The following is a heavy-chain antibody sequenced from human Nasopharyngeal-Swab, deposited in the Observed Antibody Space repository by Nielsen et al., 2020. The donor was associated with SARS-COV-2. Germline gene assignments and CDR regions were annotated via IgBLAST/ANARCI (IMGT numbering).Heavy chain of an antibody. Sequence: GESLKISCAASGFTFSHAWMTWVRQAPGKGLEWVGRINIKTDGGTTDYAAPVKGRFIISRDDPKNTLYLQMNSLKTEDTAVYYCTTLDDNSGYFGQWGQGTLVTVSS. CDR1: GFTFSHAW. D-gene: IGHD3-22*01. V-gene: IGHV3-15*01. J-gene: IGHJ4*02. CDR3: TTLDDNSGYFGQ. CDR2: INIKTDGGTT.